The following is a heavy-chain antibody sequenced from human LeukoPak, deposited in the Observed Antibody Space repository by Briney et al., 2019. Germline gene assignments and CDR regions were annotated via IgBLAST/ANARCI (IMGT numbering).Heavy chain of an antibody. CDR2: IIPILGIA. V-gene: IGHV1-69*04. CDR3: ARDRDGYSLNFDY. Sequence: SVKVSCKASGGTFSSYTISWVRQAPGQGLEWMGRIIPILGIANFAQKFQGRVTITADKSTSTAYMELSSLRSEDTAVYYCARDRDGYSLNFDYWGQGTLVTVSS. J-gene: IGHJ4*02. D-gene: IGHD5-24*01. CDR1: GGTFSSYT.